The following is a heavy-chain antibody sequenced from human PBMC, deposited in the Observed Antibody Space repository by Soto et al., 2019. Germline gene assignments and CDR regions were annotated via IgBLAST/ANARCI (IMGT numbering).Heavy chain of an antibody. CDR2: INPNSGGT. CDR1: GYTFTGYY. J-gene: IGHJ6*02. D-gene: IGHD3-3*01. V-gene: IGHV1-2*04. Sequence: ASVKVSCKASGYTFTGYYMHWVRQAPRQGLEWMGWINPNSGGTNYAQKFQGWVTMTRDTSISTAYMELSRLRSDDTAVYYCARDQGITTFGVYSMYYNGMDVWGPGTTVTVSS. CDR3: ARDQGITTFGVYSMYYNGMDV.